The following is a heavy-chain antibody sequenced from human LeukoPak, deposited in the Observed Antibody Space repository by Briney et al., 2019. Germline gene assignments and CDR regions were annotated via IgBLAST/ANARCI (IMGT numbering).Heavy chain of an antibody. V-gene: IGHV3-23*01. D-gene: IGHD2-15*01. CDR3: AETRGGPTSPDDY. J-gene: IGHJ4*02. Sequence: PGGSLRLSCAASGLTFSSYAMSWVRQAPGKGLEWVSTISGSGGSIWYADSVKGRFTISRDNSNNTLYLQMNSLRAEDTAVYYCAETRGGPTSPDDYWGQGTLVTVSS. CDR2: ISGSGGSI. CDR1: GLTFSSYA.